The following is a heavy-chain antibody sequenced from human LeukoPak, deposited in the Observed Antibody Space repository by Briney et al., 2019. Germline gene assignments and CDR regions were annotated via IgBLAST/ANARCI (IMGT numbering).Heavy chain of an antibody. CDR1: GGSVSSGSYY. CDR3: ARHDSSGWCQGGYWFDP. Sequence: PSETLSLTCTVSGGSVSSGSYYWSWIRQPPGKGLEWIGYIYYTGSSNYNPSLKSRVTMSVDTSKNQFSLKLSSVTAADTAVYYCARHDSSGWCQGGYWFDPWGQGTLVTVSS. J-gene: IGHJ5*02. D-gene: IGHD6-19*01. CDR2: IYYTGSS. V-gene: IGHV4-61*01.